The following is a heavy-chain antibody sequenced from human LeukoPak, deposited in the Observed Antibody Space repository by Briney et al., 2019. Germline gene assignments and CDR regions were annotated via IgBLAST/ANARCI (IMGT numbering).Heavy chain of an antibody. Sequence: SETLSLTCTVSGDSISSYYWSWLRQPPGKGLEWIGYIYYSGSTNYNPSLKSRVTISVDTSKNQFSLKLSSVTAADTAVYYCARADTHDSSGYYQHDAFDIWGQGTMVTVSS. V-gene: IGHV4-59*01. CDR2: IYYSGST. CDR3: ARADTHDSSGYYQHDAFDI. J-gene: IGHJ3*02. D-gene: IGHD3-22*01. CDR1: GDSISSYY.